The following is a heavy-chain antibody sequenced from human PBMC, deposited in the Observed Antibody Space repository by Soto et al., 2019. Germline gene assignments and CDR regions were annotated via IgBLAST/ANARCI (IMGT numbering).Heavy chain of an antibody. J-gene: IGHJ6*02. CDR2: ISSSSSYI. D-gene: IGHD6-13*01. CDR1: GFTFSSYS. CDR3: ARDKWQAPPLAAAGLRYYYYYGMDV. V-gene: IGHV3-21*01. Sequence: GGSLRLSCAASGFTFSSYSMNWVRQAPGKGLEWVSSISSSSSYIYYADSVKGRFTISRDNAKNSLYLQMNSLRAEDTAVYYCARDKWQAPPLAAAGLRYYYYYGMDVWGQGTTVTVSS.